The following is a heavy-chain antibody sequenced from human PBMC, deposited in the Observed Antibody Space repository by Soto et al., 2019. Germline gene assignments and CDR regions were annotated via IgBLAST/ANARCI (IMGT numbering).Heavy chain of an antibody. Sequence: ASVKVSCKASGYTFTGYYMHWVRQAPGQGLEWMGWINPNSGGTNYAQKFQGWVTMTRDTSISTVYMELSRLRSDDTAVYYCARLFGWLQGRIYYYYGMDVWGQGTTVT. CDR2: INPNSGGT. CDR1: GYTFTGYY. V-gene: IGHV1-2*04. J-gene: IGHJ6*02. CDR3: ARLFGWLQGRIYYYYGMDV. D-gene: IGHD5-12*01.